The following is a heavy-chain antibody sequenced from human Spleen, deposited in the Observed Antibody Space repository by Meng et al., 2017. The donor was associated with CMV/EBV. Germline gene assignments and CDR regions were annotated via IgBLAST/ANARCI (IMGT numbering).Heavy chain of an antibody. CDR3: ARGGCGGDCYFWYFDL. J-gene: IGHJ2*01. Sequence: GGSLRLSCSASGFTFSSYEMNWVRQAPGKGLEWVAVISYDGSNKYYADSVKGRFTISRDNSKNTVFLQMNSLRAEDTAVYYCARGGCGGDCYFWYFDLWGRGTLVTVSS. V-gene: IGHV3-30*14. CDR2: ISYDGSNK. D-gene: IGHD2-21*01. CDR1: GFTFSSYE.